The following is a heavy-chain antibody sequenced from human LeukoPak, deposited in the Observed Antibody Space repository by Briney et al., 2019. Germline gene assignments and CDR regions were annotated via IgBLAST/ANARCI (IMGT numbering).Heavy chain of an antibody. J-gene: IGHJ4*02. CDR1: GGTFSSYT. Sequence: ASVKVSCKASGGTFSSYTISWVRQAPGQGLEWMGRIIPILGIANYAQKFQGRVTITADKSTSTAYMELSSLRSEDTAVYYCARDVRYCSSTSCYQVYWGQGTLVTVSS. V-gene: IGHV1-69*04. CDR3: ARDVRYCSSTSCYQVY. CDR2: IIPILGIA. D-gene: IGHD2-2*01.